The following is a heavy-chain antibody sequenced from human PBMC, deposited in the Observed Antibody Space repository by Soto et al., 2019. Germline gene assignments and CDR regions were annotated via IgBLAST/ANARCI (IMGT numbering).Heavy chain of an antibody. CDR3: ARGSPLLRFLLRH. CDR2: IYYSGST. V-gene: IGHV4-30-4*01. D-gene: IGHD3-3*01. Sequence: TLSLTCTVSGGSISGGDYYWSWIRQPPGKGLEWIGYIYYSGSTYYNPSLKSRVTISVDTSKNQFSLKLSSVTAADTAVYYCARGSPLLRFLLRHWGQGTLVTVSS. CDR1: GGSISGGDYY. J-gene: IGHJ4*02.